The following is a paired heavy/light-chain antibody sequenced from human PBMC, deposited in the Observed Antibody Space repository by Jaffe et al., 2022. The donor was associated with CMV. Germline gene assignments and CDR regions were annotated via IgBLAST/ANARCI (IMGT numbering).Heavy chain of an antibody. CDR2: ITKSGSDN. Sequence: QVQLVESGGGLVTPGGSLRLSCAASGFTFTNYYMSWIRQAPGKGLEWVAHITKSGSDNYYADSVRGRFTISTDSAQNSLFLQMDSLRVDDTAVYYCARGRDISSRPPAWRWGIVALDKEHSDSFYGLDVWGQGTTVTVS. D-gene: IGHD1-26*01. CDR1: GFTFTNYY. J-gene: IGHJ6*02. V-gene: IGHV3-11*01. CDR3: ARGRDISSRPPAWRWGIVALDKEHSDSFYGLDV.
Light chain of an antibody. Sequence: SYEVTQSPSVSVSPGQTVTFTCSGDFLDDKHVYWYQQKPGQSPMMVIYQDSNRPPGIPERFSGSKSGNTATLTISGTQAMDEGDYYCQAWDSSRWVFGGGTKLTVL. CDR2: QDS. CDR3: QAWDSSRWV. V-gene: IGLV3-1*01. CDR1: FLDDKH. J-gene: IGLJ3*02.